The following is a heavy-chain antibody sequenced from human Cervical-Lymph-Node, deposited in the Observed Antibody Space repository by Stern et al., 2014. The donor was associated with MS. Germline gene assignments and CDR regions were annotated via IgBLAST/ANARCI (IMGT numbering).Heavy chain of an antibody. CDR1: GFTFSSYS. CDR2: ISSSSSTI. CDR3: ARDIGSYTDY. J-gene: IGHJ4*02. V-gene: IGHV3-48*01. D-gene: IGHD1-26*01. Sequence: EVQLLESGGGLVQPGGSLRLSCAASGFTFSSYSMNWVRQAPGKGLEWVSYISSSSSTIYYADSVKGRFTISRDNAKNSLYLQMNSLRAEDTAVYYCARDIGSYTDYWGQGTLVTVSS.